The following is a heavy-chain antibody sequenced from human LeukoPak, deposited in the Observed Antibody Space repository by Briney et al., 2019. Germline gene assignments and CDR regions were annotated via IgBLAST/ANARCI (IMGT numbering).Heavy chain of an antibody. V-gene: IGHV3-7*01. Sequence: GGSLRLSCAASGFTFSSYAMHWVRQAPGKGLEWVANIKQDGSEKYYVDSMKGRFTISRDNAKNSLYLQMNSLRAEDTAVYYCARDGGIPYWGQGTLVTVSS. CDR1: GFTFSSYA. D-gene: IGHD3-16*01. J-gene: IGHJ4*02. CDR3: ARDGGIPY. CDR2: IKQDGSEK.